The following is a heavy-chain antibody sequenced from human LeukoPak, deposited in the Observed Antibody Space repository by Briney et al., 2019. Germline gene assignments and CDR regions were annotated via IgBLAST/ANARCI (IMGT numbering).Heavy chain of an antibody. V-gene: IGHV3-23*01. CDR2: ISGGGATP. D-gene: IGHD3-22*01. CDR1: GFTFISCA. CDR3: AKDRGQYTSGYYGQ. J-gene: IGHJ4*02. Sequence: GGSLRLSCSASGFTFISCAITLVLQAPTKKLQSVSAISGGGATPSYADSVKRRFTISRDNPKNTLFLQMNSLRAEDTAVYYCAKDRGQYTSGYYGQWGQGTLVPVSS.